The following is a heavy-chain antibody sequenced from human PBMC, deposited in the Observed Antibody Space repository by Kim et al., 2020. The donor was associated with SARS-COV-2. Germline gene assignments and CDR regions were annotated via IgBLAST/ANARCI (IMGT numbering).Heavy chain of an antibody. D-gene: IGHD5-12*01. V-gene: IGHV1-8*01. Sequence: AQKFQGRVTMTRNTSISTAYMELSSLRSEDTAVYYCVLRDGYNAFDAFDIWGQGTMVTVSS. CDR3: VLRDGYNAFDAFDI. J-gene: IGHJ3*02.